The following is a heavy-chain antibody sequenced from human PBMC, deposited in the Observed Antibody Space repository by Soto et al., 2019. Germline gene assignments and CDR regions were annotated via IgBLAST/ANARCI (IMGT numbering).Heavy chain of an antibody. D-gene: IGHD6-13*01. J-gene: IGHJ6*02. CDR2: IYPGDSDT. CDR1: GYSFTSYW. Sequence: GESLKISCKGSGYSFTSYWIGWVRQIPGKGLELMGVIYPGDSDTRYSPSFQGQVTISADKSISTAYLQWSSLKASDTAMYYCARTAAAGKYYYGMDVWGQGTTVTVSS. V-gene: IGHV5-51*01. CDR3: ARTAAAGKYYYGMDV.